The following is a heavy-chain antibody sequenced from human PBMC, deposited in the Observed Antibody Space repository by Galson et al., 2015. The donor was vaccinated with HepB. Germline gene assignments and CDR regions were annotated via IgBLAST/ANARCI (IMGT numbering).Heavy chain of an antibody. CDR3: ARGYSYGRKDYYYYGMDV. D-gene: IGHD5-18*01. V-gene: IGHV3-23*01. Sequence: RLSCAASGFTFSSYAMSWVRQAPGKGLEWVSAISGSGGSTYYADSVKGRFTISRDNSKNTLYLQMNSLRSEDTAVYYCARGYSYGRKDYYYYGMDVWGQGTTVTVSS. CDR2: ISGSGGST. CDR1: GFTFSSYA. J-gene: IGHJ6*02.